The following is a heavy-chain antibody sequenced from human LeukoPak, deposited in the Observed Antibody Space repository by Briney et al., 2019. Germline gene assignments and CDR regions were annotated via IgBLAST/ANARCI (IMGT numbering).Heavy chain of an antibody. V-gene: IGHV4-59*12. D-gene: IGHD2-15*01. CDR3: ACYSSPGGWGVFDY. CDR1: GGSIRSYY. CDR2: IYYSGST. Sequence: SETLSLTCTVSGGSIRSYYWSWIRQPPGKGLEWIGYIYYSGSTTYNPSLISRVSIALDTSKSQFSLRLTSVTAADTAMYYCACYSSPGGWGVFDYWGQGTLVTVSS. J-gene: IGHJ4*02.